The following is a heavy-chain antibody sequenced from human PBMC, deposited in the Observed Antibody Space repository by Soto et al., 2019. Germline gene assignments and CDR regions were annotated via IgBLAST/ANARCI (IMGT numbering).Heavy chain of an antibody. Sequence: SVKVSCKASGGTFSSYAISWVRQAPGQGLEWMGGIIPIFGTANYAQKFQGRVTITADESTSTAYMELSSLRSEDTAVYYCARGPAAPGKYYYYYGMDVWGQGTTVTVSS. CDR1: GGTFSSYA. CDR3: ARGPAAPGKYYYYYGMDV. CDR2: IIPIFGTA. D-gene: IGHD2-2*01. V-gene: IGHV1-69*13. J-gene: IGHJ6*02.